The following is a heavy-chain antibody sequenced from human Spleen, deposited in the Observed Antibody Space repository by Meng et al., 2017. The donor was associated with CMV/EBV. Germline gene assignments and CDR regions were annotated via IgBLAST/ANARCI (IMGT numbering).Heavy chain of an antibody. V-gene: IGHV3-49*04. CDR2: IRSRAYGGTT. J-gene: IGHJ6*02. CDR1: GFNFVTYG. CDR3: TRVGKMATISGDDFYGMDV. D-gene: IGHD5-24*01. Sequence: GGSLRLSCSGFGFNFVTYGMSWVRQAPGKGLEWVGFIRSRAYGGTTAYAASVRGRFSISRDDSKSIAYLQMNSLKTEDTAVYYCTRVGKMATISGDDFYGMDVWGQGTTVTVSS.